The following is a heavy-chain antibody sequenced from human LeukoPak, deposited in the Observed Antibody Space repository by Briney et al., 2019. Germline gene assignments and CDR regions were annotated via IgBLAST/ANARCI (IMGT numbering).Heavy chain of an antibody. J-gene: IGHJ5*02. CDR3: ARAGYYGAGPKPGWFDP. Sequence: SETLSLTCIVSGGSISSYYWSWLRQPPGKGLEWIGYIYYSGSTNYNPSLRSRATISVDTSKNQFSLKLSSVTAADTAVYYWARAGYYGAGPKPGWFDPWGQGTLVTVSS. CDR2: IYYSGST. V-gene: IGHV4-59*01. D-gene: IGHD3-10*01. CDR1: GGSISSYY.